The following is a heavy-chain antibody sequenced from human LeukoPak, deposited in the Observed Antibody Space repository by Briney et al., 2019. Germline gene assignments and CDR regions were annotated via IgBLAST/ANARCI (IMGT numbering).Heavy chain of an antibody. CDR2: IYHSGST. CDR3: ATTRPRYCSSTSCYEGNFDY. D-gene: IGHD2-2*01. Sequence: SETLSLTCAVSGGSISSSNWWSWVRQPPGKGLEWIGEIYHSGSTNYNPSLKSRATISVDTSKNQFSLKLSSVTAADTAVYYCATTRPRYCSSTSCYEGNFDYWGQGTLVTVSS. V-gene: IGHV4-4*02. J-gene: IGHJ4*02. CDR1: GGSISSSNW.